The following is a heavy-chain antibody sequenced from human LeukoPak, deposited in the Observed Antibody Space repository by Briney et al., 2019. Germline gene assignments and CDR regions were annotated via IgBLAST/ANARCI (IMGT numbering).Heavy chain of an antibody. CDR3: AKGKGGSTTSCPDY. V-gene: IGHV3-9*03. D-gene: IGHD2-2*01. Sequence: PGRSLRLSCAASGFTFDDYAMHWVRQAPGKGLEWVSGISWNSGSIGYADPVKGRFTISRDNAKNSLYLQMNSLRAEDMALYYCAKGKGGSTTSCPDYWGQGTLVTVSS. CDR2: ISWNSGSI. J-gene: IGHJ4*02. CDR1: GFTFDDYA.